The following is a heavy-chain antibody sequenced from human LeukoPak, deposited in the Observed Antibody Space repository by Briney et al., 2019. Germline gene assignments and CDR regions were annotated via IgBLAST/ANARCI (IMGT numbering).Heavy chain of an antibody. V-gene: IGHV3-23*01. CDR1: GYTFGSHA. CDR3: GKTTVGYSSGQKPAWPVDY. CDR2: IIGSGGSP. Sequence: QAGGSLRLSCEASGYTFGSHAMYWVRQAPGKGLEWVAGIIGSGGSPHYADPVKGRFTISRDNSRNTVYLQINSLRAEDTAVYYCGKTTVGYSSGQKPAWPVDYWGQGTLVTVSS. D-gene: IGHD5-18*01. J-gene: IGHJ4*02.